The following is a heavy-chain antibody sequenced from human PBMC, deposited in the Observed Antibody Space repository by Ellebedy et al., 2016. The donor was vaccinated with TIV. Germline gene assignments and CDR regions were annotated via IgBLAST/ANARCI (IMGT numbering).Heavy chain of an antibody. CDR3: AREEGGFDNEILAGGALDI. D-gene: IGHD3-9*01. CDR1: GYTFTGSF. V-gene: IGHV1-2*02. CDR2: INPTNGDT. Sequence: AASVKVSCKSSGYTFTGSFIHWVRQAPGQGLEWMGWINPTNGDTNYGKKFEGRVTMTRDTSITTAYMELSRLRYDDTAVYYCAREEGGFDNEILAGGALDIWGQGTMVTVS. J-gene: IGHJ3*02.